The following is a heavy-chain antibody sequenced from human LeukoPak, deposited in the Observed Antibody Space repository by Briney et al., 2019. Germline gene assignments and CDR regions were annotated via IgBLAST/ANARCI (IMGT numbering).Heavy chain of an antibody. CDR2: INPNSGGT. Sequence: ASVKVSCKASGHTFTGYYIYWVRQAPGQGLEWMGWINPNSGGTNYAQKFQGRVTMTRDTSISTAYMELSRLRSDDTAVYYCARGSSTGSYYFDYWGQGTLVTVSS. D-gene: IGHD3-10*01. CDR1: GHTFTGYY. CDR3: ARGSSTGSYYFDY. J-gene: IGHJ4*02. V-gene: IGHV1-2*02.